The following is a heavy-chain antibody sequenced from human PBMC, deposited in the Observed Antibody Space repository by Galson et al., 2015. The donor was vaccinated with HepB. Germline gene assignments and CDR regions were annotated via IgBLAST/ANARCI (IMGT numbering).Heavy chain of an antibody. V-gene: IGHV3-23*01. J-gene: IGHJ3*02. CDR1: GFTFSSHA. CDR3: AGYCSSTSCYRGRFAFDI. CDR2: ISGSGGTT. D-gene: IGHD2-2*02. Sequence: SLRLSCAASGFTFSSHAMTWVRQAPGKGLEWVSVISGSGGTTYYADSVKGRFTISKDNSKSTLYLQMNSLRAEDTALYYCAGYCSSTSCYRGRFAFDIWGQGTMVTVSS.